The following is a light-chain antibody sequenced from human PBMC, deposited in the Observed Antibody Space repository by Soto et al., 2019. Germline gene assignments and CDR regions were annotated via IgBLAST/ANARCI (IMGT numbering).Light chain of an antibody. CDR3: QQRSDWPRA. CDR2: DAS. CDR1: QSLGTY. V-gene: IGKV3-11*01. J-gene: IGKJ1*01. Sequence: IVLTQSPATLSLSPGERATLSCRASQSLGTYLVWYQQKPGQAPRLLIYDASKRATGIPARFSGSGSGTDFTLTISSLEPEDFAVYYCQQRSDWPRAFDQGTKVEIK.